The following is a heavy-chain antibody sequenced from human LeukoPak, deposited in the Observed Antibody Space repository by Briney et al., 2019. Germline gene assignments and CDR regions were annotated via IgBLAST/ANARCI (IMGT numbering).Heavy chain of an antibody. D-gene: IGHD4-11*01. CDR1: EFTSSTYW. CDR2: IREDGSEK. J-gene: IGHJ4*02. V-gene: IGHV3-7*01. Sequence: GGSLRLSCAASEFTSSTYWMSWFRQAPGKGLEWVANIREDGSEKIYADSVKGRFSVSRDNAKNSLYLQMNSLRAEDTAVYYCVRWATSFDFWGRGTLVTVSS. CDR3: VRWATSFDF.